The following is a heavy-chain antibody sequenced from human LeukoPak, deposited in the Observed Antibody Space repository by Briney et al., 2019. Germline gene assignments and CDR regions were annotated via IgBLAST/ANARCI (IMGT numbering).Heavy chain of an antibody. Sequence: SETLSLTCAVYGGSFSGYYWSWTRQPPGKGLEWIGEINHSGSTNYNPSLKSRVTISVDTSKNQFSLKLSSVTAADTAVYYCARYPRRSSGWHHYYYMDVWGKGTTVTISS. J-gene: IGHJ6*03. CDR2: INHSGST. CDR1: GGSFSGYY. V-gene: IGHV4-34*01. CDR3: ARYPRRSSGWHHYYYMDV. D-gene: IGHD6-19*01.